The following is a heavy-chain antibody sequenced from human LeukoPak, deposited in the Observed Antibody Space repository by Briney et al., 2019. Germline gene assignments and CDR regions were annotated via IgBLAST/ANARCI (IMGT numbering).Heavy chain of an antibody. V-gene: IGHV3-23*01. Sequence: GGSLRLSCAASGFTFSSYAMSWVRQAPGQGLEWVSAISGSGGSTYYADSVKGRFTISRDNSKNTLYLQMNSLRAENTAVYDCAKRFPGYSYSDAFDIWGQGTMVTVSS. CDR2: ISGSGGST. CDR1: GFTFSSYA. J-gene: IGHJ3*02. D-gene: IGHD5-18*01. CDR3: AKRFPGYSYSDAFDI.